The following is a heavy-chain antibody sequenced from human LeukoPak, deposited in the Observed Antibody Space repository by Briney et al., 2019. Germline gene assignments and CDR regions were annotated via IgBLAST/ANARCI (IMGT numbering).Heavy chain of an antibody. Sequence: GGSLRLSCAASGFTFSNAWMSWVRQAPGKGLEWVSSITSSSTYIYYADSVKGRFTISRDNAKNSLYLQMNSLRAEDTAVYYCAREGGSGSYYVYWGQGTLVTVSS. D-gene: IGHD1-26*01. CDR1: GFTFSNAW. V-gene: IGHV3-21*01. J-gene: IGHJ4*02. CDR3: AREGGSGSYYVY. CDR2: ITSSSTYI.